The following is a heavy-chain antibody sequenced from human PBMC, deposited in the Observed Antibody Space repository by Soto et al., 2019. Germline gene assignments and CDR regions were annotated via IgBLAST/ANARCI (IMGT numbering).Heavy chain of an antibody. CDR3: ARHTIVVLGARGWFDP. CDR1: GGTFSSYA. J-gene: IGHJ5*02. D-gene: IGHD2-15*01. CDR2: IIPIFGTA. Sequence: QVQLVQSGAEVKKPGSSVKVSCKASGGTFSSYAISWVRQAPGQGLEWMGGIIPIFGTANYAQKFQGRVTITADKTTSTVYMEMRSLRSEDTDVYYCARHTIVVLGARGWFDPWGKGTLVTVSS. V-gene: IGHV1-69*06.